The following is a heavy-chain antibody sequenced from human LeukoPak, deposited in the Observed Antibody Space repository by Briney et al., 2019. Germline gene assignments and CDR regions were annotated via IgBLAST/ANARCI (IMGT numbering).Heavy chain of an antibody. J-gene: IGHJ4*02. V-gene: IGHV3-23*01. D-gene: IGHD3-9*01. CDR2: ISGSGGST. CDR1: GFTFSSYA. Sequence: GGSLRLSCAASGFTFSSYAMSWVRQAPGKGLEWVSAISGSGGSTYYADSVKGRFTISRDNSKNTLYLQMNSLRAEDTAVYYCAKDNYDILTAYRSRIVWRQGTLVTVSS. CDR3: AKDNYDILTAYRSRIV.